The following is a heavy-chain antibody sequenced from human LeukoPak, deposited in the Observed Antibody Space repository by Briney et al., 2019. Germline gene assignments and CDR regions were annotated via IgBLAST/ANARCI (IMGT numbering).Heavy chain of an antibody. J-gene: IGHJ4*02. Sequence: ASVKVSCKASGYTFTNYYMHWVRQAAGQGLEWVGWMNPTSGDTGYAQKFQGRVTMTRDTSISTAYMELSSLTSDDTAVYFCARMNFYDSSGRIDFWGQGALVTVSS. CDR2: MNPTSGDT. V-gene: IGHV1-8*02. D-gene: IGHD3-22*01. CDR1: GYTFTNYY. CDR3: ARMNFYDSSGRIDF.